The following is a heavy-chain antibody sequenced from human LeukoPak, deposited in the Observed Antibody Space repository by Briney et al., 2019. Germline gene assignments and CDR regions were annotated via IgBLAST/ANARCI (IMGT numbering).Heavy chain of an antibody. D-gene: IGHD5-18*01. CDR3: ARDPPSTSRYGY. CDR1: GFIFSTYT. Sequence: PGGSLRLSCAASGFIFSTYTMNWVRQAPGKGLEWVSSISSSSSHIYYAASVKGRFTISRDNAKNSLYLQMNSLRAEDTAVYYCARDPPSTSRYGYWGQGTLVTVSS. CDR2: ISSSSSHI. V-gene: IGHV3-21*01. J-gene: IGHJ4*02.